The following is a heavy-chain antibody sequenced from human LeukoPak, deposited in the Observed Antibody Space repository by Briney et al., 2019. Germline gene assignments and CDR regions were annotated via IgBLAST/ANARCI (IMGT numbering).Heavy chain of an antibody. CDR1: GGSISSYY. CDR3: ARQWYSSTDFDY. D-gene: IGHD6-13*01. V-gene: IGHV4-59*08. J-gene: IGHJ4*02. Sequence: SETLSLTCTVPGGSISSYYWSWIRQPPGKGLEWIGYIYYSGSTNYNPSLKSRVTISVDTSKNQFSLKLSSVTAADTAVYYCARQWYSSTDFDYWGQGTLVTVSS. CDR2: IYYSGST.